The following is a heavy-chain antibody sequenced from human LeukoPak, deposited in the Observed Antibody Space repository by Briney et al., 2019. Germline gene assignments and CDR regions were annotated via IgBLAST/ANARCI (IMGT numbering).Heavy chain of an antibody. D-gene: IGHD3-16*01. CDR2: INWNGGST. V-gene: IGHV3-20*04. CDR1: GFTFDDYG. J-gene: IGHJ4*02. CDR3: VRFLGSNGSNNRDYFDY. Sequence: PGGSLRLSCAASGFTFDDYGMSWVRQAPGKGLEWVSGINWNGGSTAYADSVKGRFTISRDNAKNSLYLQMNSLRAEDTALYYCVRFLGSNGSNNRDYFDYWGQGTLVTVSS.